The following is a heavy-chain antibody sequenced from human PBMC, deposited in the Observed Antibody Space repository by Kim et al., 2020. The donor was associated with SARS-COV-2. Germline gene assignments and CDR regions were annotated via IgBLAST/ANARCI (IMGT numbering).Heavy chain of an antibody. D-gene: IGHD4-17*01. CDR2: IYHSGST. V-gene: IGHV4-4*02. J-gene: IGHJ4*02. CDR1: GGSISSSNW. CDR3: ASGVGDYGDYGVVY. Sequence: SETLSLTCAVSGGSISSSNWWSWVRQPPGKGLEWIGEIYHSGSTNYNPSLKSRVTISVDKSKNQFSLKLSSVTAAVTAVYYCASGVGDYGDYGVVYWGQGTLVTVSS.